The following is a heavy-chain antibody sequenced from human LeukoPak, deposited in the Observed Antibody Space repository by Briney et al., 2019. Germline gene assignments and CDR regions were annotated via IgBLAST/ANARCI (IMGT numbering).Heavy chain of an antibody. J-gene: IGHJ3*02. CDR3: ARVSYDSSGPLFAFDI. Sequence: ASVKVSCKASGGTFSSHTISWVRQAPGQGLEWMGGIIPIFGTANYAQKFQGRVTITTDESTSTAYMELSSLRSEDTAVYYCARVSYDSSGPLFAFDIWGQGTMVTVSS. CDR2: IIPIFGTA. V-gene: IGHV1-69*05. CDR1: GGTFSSHT. D-gene: IGHD3-22*01.